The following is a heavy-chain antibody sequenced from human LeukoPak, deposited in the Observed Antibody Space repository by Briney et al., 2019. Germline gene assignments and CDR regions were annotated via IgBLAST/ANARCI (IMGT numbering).Heavy chain of an antibody. CDR3: ARIPSGSYSQIDY. J-gene: IGHJ4*02. V-gene: IGHV4-38-2*02. CDR1: GDSITDYY. Sequence: SETLSLTCTVSGDSITDYYWGWIRQPPGKGLEWIGSIYHSGSTYYNPSLKSRVTISVDTSKNQFSLNLSSVTAADTAVYYCARIPSGSYSQIDYWGQGTLVIVSS. CDR2: IYHSGST. D-gene: IGHD1-26*01.